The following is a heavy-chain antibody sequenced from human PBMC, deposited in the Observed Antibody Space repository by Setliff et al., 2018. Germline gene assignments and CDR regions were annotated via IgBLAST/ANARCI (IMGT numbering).Heavy chain of an antibody. V-gene: IGHV3-7*01. D-gene: IGHD4-17*01. CDR1: GFSFSGSA. J-gene: IGHJ4*02. CDR2: IKKDGSIK. CDR3: SRDLQGSGDYVVDY. Sequence: PGGSLRLSCAASGFSFSGSAVYWVRQASVKGLEWVANIKKDGSIKYYLDSVRGRFTISRDNAESSLTLQMNSLRVEDTAVYYCSRDLQGSGDYVVDYWGQGTLVTVSS.